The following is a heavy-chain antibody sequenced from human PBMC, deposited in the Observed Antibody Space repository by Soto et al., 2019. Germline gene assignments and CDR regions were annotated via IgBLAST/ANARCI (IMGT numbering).Heavy chain of an antibody. Sequence: TGGSLRLSCAASGFTFSSYGMHWVRQAPGKGLEWVAVISYDGSNKYYADSVKGRLTISRDNSENTLYLQMNSLRAEDTAGYYYSIDLTPFWWNGVFYPMLGWGQGAQVPASS. CDR2: ISYDGSNK. CDR1: GFTFSSYG. D-gene: IGHD3-10*02. J-gene: IGHJ4*03. V-gene: IGHV3-30*03. CDR3: SIDLTPFWWNGVFYPMLG.